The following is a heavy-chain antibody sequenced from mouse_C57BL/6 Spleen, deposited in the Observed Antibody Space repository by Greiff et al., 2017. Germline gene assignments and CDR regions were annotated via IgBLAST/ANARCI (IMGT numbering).Heavy chain of an antibody. V-gene: IGHV1-80*01. CDR1: GYAFSSYW. CDR3: ARHYYDYDVGYAMDY. Sequence: QVQLQQSGAELVKPGASVKISCKASGYAFSSYWMNWVKQRPGKGLEWIGQIYPGDGDTNYNGKFKGKATLTADKSSSTAYMQLSSLSCEDSAVYFCARHYYDYDVGYAMDYWGQGTSVTVSS. CDR2: IYPGDGDT. D-gene: IGHD2-4*01. J-gene: IGHJ4*01.